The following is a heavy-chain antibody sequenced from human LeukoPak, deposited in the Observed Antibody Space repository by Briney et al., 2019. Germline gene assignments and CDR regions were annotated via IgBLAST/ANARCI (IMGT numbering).Heavy chain of an antibody. CDR3: ARGGGYSYGYINPLDY. D-gene: IGHD5-18*01. Sequence: PSETLSLTCTVSGGSISSYYWSWIRQPPGKGLEWIGYIYYSGSTNYNPSLKSRVTIPVDTSKNQFSLKLSSVTAADTAVYYCARGGGYSYGYINPLDYWGQGTLVTVSS. CDR2: IYYSGST. CDR1: GGSISSYY. V-gene: IGHV4-59*01. J-gene: IGHJ4*02.